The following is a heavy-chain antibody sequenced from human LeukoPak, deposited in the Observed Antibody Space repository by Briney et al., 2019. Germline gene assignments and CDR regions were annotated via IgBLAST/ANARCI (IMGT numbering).Heavy chain of an antibody. Sequence: VASVTVSCKASNYTFSDYDVTWVRQAPGQGLEWMGWVSKYTGNADYAPKFQGRVSMTTDTSTRTAYMELRSLRPDDTAVYFCAREDDRSFGAYDCWGQGTLVTVS. CDR3: AREDDRSFGAYDC. J-gene: IGHJ4*02. CDR1: NYTFSDYD. D-gene: IGHD4-17*01. V-gene: IGHV1-18*01. CDR2: VSKYTGNA.